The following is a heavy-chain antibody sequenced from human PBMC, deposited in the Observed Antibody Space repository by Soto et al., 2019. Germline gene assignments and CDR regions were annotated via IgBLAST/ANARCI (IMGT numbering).Heavy chain of an antibody. CDR1: GFTFSNAW. V-gene: IGHV3-15*07. CDR3: TTDPHVTTVTTVDP. D-gene: IGHD4-17*01. Sequence: EVQLVESGGGLVKPGGSLRLSCAASGFTFSNAWMNWVRQAPGKGLEWVGRIKSKTDGGTTDYAAPGKGRFTISRDDLXXXXYLXXXXXXXXXXXXXXXTTDPHVTTVTTVDPXXXGXXXTVSX. CDR2: IKSKTDGGTT. J-gene: IGHJ5*02.